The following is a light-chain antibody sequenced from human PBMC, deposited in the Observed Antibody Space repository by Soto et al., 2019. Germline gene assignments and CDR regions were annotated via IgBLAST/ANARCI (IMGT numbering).Light chain of an antibody. J-gene: IGLJ2*01. CDR2: EVT. Sequence: QSALTQPASVSGSPGQSITISCTGTRTDVGSYDLVSWYQQLPGKVPKLVIYEVTKRPSGVSNRFSGSKSGNTASLTSSGLQAEDEADYYCCSYAGTSSFVLFGGGTKLTVL. CDR3: CSYAGTSSFVL. CDR1: RTDVGSYDL. V-gene: IGLV2-23*02.